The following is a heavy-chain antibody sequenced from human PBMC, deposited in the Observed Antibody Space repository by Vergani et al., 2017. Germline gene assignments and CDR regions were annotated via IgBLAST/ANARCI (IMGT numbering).Heavy chain of an antibody. CDR2: ISGSGGST. J-gene: IGHJ3*02. Sequence: EVQLLESGGGLVQPGGSLRLSCAASGFTFSSYAMSWVRQAPGRGLEWVSAISGSGGSTYYADSVKGRFTISRDNSKNTLYLQINSLRAEDTAVYYCASDSSGYRDAFDIWGQGTMVTVSS. CDR3: ASDSSGYRDAFDI. D-gene: IGHD3-22*01. CDR1: GFTFSSYA. V-gene: IGHV3-23*01.